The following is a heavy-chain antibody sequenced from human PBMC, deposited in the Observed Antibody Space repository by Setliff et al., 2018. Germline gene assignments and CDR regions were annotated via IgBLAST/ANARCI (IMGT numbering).Heavy chain of an antibody. D-gene: IGHD5-12*01. CDR3: ARNPDLLQYSFDL. J-gene: IGHJ2*01. CDR2: INYYGSIFDDGTTYST. CDR1: GGSISNSTFY. V-gene: IGHV4-39*07. Sequence: SETLSLTCTVSGGSISNSTFYWGWIRQPPGKGLEWIGSINYYGSIFDDGTTYSTYYNPSLKSRATISIDTSKSQFSLKPSSMTAADTALYYCARNPDLLQYSFDLWGRGTLVTVSS.